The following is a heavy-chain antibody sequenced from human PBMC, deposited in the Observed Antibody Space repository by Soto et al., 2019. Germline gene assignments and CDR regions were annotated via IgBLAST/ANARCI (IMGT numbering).Heavy chain of an antibody. Sequence: SETLSLTCTVSDDSLSTDYWWSWVRQPPGKGLGWGGEVHHSGITNYIQSLKSRVAMSVDKSNHQVSLELTSVADAAKAAYYCERGIPYRWVHWGQGPLVTVSS. CDR3: ERGIPYRWVH. J-gene: IGHJ4*02. V-gene: IGHV4-4*02. CDR2: VHHSGIT. CDR1: DDSLSTDYW. D-gene: IGHD2-21*01.